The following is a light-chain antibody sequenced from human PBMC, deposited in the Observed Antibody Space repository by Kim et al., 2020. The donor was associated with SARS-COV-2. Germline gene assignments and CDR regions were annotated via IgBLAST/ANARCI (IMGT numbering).Light chain of an antibody. CDR2: GAS. J-gene: IGKJ4*01. CDR3: QQYNNWPPIT. CDR1: QSVSSN. Sequence: EIVMTQSPATLSLSPGERATLSCRASQSVSSNLAWYQQKPGQAPRLLIYGASTRATGIPARFSGSGSGTEFTLTISSLRSEDFAVYYCQQYNNWPPITFRRGNGLEIK. V-gene: IGKV3D-15*01.